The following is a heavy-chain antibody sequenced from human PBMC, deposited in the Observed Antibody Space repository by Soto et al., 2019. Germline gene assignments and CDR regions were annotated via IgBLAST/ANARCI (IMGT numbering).Heavy chain of an antibody. CDR3: ARDDEHRSNCDLAY. V-gene: IGHV3-30*13. CDR1: GFNFNTYF. D-gene: IGHD2-21*01. CDR2: IIPNGRAK. Sequence: QVPLVQSGGGVVQPGRSLRLSCAASGFNFNTYFMHWVRQAPGKGLEWVAMIIPNGRAKEYADSVKGLVTIARDNSNKRMYLQMDTLRPEDTAVYYWARDDEHRSNCDLAYWGQGALVTVSS. J-gene: IGHJ4*02.